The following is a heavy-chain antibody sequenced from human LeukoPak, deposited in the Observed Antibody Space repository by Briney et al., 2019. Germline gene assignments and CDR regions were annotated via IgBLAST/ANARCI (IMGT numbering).Heavy chain of an antibody. Sequence: EASVKVSCKASGYTFTGYYIHWVRQAPGQGLEWMGWINPNSGGTNYGQKFQGRVTMTRDTSISTAYMELSRLISDDTAVYYCAKEYSSGWSRFDYWGQGTLVTVSS. CDR2: INPNSGGT. V-gene: IGHV1-2*02. CDR3: AKEYSSGWSRFDY. CDR1: GYTFTGYY. D-gene: IGHD6-19*01. J-gene: IGHJ4*02.